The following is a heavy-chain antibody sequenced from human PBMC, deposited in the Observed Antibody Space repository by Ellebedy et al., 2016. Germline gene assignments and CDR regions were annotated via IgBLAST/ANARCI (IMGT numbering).Heavy chain of an antibody. V-gene: IGHV3-23*01. CDR2: ISGSGGST. CDR3: VRGARSSSSFFDF. D-gene: IGHD6-6*01. CDR1: GFTFSSYA. Sequence: GESLKISXAASGFTFSSYAMSWVRQAPGKGLEWVSAISGSGGSTYYADSVKGRFTISRDNSKNTLYLQMNSLRVEDTAVYFCVRGARSSSSFFDFWGQGTLVTVSS. J-gene: IGHJ4*02.